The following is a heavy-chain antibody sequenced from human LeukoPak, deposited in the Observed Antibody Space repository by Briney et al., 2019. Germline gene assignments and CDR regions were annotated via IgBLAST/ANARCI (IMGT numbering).Heavy chain of an antibody. J-gene: IGHJ6*02. V-gene: IGHV1-46*01. CDR2: INPSGGST. CDR3: ARGSGSYSHYYGMDV. CDR1: GYTFTNFY. Sequence: GASVKVSCKASGYTFTNFYIHWVRQAPGQGLGCVGIINPSGGSTNYAQRFQGRVTMTTDTSTSTVYMELSSLISEDTAVYYCARGSGSYSHYYGMDVWGQGTTVTVSS. D-gene: IGHD3-10*01.